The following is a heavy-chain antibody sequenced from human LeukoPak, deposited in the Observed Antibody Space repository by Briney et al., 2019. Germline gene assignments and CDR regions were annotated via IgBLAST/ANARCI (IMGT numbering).Heavy chain of an antibody. CDR3: ARHDYGGNSGDY. V-gene: IGHV3-48*02. J-gene: IGHJ4*02. D-gene: IGHD4-23*01. CDR2: IGTSTSTI. Sequence: PGGSLRLSCAASGFTFSSYGMNWVRQAPEKGLELVSYIGTSTSTIYYADSLKVRFTISRDNAKNSLYLQVNSQRDEDTAVYFCARHDYGGNSGDYWGQGTLVTVSS. CDR1: GFTFSSYG.